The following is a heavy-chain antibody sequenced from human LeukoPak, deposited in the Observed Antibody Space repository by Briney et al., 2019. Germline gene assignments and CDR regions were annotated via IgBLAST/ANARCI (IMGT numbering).Heavy chain of an antibody. CDR1: GGSLSSSNW. J-gene: IGHJ3*02. CDR2: IYHSGST. Sequence: SETLSLTCAVSGGSLSSSNWWSWVRQPPGKGLEWIGEIYHSGSTNYNPSLKSRVTISVDKSKNQFSLKLSSVTAADTAVYYCARARIVGATNAFDIWGQGTMVTVSS. CDR3: ARARIVGATNAFDI. D-gene: IGHD1-26*01. V-gene: IGHV4-4*02.